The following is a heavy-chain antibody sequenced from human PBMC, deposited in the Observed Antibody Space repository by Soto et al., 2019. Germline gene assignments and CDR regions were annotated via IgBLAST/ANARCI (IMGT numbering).Heavy chain of an antibody. D-gene: IGHD3-3*01. CDR2: ITWNSRVL. J-gene: IGHJ4*02. CDR1: GLNFDDFA. CDR3: AKGRYDFWSPYYFDS. Sequence: GGSLRLSCVGTGLNFDDFAMHWVRQAPGKGLEWVSGITWNSRVLAYADSVKGRFTISRDNARSSLYLQMDSLRDEDTALYYCAKGRYDFWSPYYFDSWGQGTLVTVSS. V-gene: IGHV3-9*01.